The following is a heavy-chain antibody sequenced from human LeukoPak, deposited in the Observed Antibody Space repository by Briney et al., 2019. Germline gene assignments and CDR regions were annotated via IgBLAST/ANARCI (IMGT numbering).Heavy chain of an antibody. Sequence: ASVKVSRKASVYTFTSYGISWVRQAPGQGLEWVGWISAYNGNTNYAQKLQGRVTMTTDTSTSTAYMELRSLRSDDTAVYYCARMEASYSSSWYGYYYYYGMDVWGQGTTVTVSS. CDR3: ARMEASYSSSWYGYYYYYGMDV. CDR1: VYTFTSYG. D-gene: IGHD6-13*01. J-gene: IGHJ6*02. V-gene: IGHV1-18*01. CDR2: ISAYNGNT.